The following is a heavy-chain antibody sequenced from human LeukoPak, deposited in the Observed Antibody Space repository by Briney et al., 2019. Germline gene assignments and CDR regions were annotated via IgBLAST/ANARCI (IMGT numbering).Heavy chain of an antibody. V-gene: IGHV1-69*13. D-gene: IGHD2-2*01. Sequence: ASVKVSCKASGGTFSSYAISWQRQAPGQGLEWMGGIIPIFGTANYAQKFQGRVTITADESTITAYMELSGLRSEDTAVYYCARAWAVVPADHYYYYYYIDVWGKRTTVTVSS. CDR3: ARAWAVVPADHYYYYYYIDV. CDR1: GGTFSSYA. CDR2: IIPIFGTA. J-gene: IGHJ6*03.